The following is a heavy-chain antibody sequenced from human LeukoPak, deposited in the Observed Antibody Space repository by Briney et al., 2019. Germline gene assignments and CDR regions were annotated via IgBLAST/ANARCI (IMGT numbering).Heavy chain of an antibody. CDR1: GFTFSSYG. CDR3: AKSQVTGWYDFDY. V-gene: IGHV3-30*02. Sequence: GGSLRLSCAASGFTFSSYGMNWVRQAPGKGLEWVASIRSDGSDKKYADSVKGQFTISRDNSKSTLNLQMNSLRPEDTAVYYCAKSQVTGWYDFDYWGQGTLVIVSS. D-gene: IGHD6-19*01. J-gene: IGHJ4*02. CDR2: IRSDGSDK.